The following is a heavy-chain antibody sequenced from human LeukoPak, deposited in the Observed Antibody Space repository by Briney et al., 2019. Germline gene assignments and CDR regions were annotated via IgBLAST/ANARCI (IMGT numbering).Heavy chain of an antibody. V-gene: IGHV1-18*01. J-gene: IGHJ4*02. CDR3: ARDSRYYYDSSGYSHGAYDY. CDR1: GYTFTSYG. D-gene: IGHD3-22*01. CDR2: ISAYNGNT. Sequence: ASVKVSCKASGYTFTSYGISWVRQAPGQGLEWMGWISAYNGNTNYAQKLQGRVTMTTDTSTGTAYMELRSLRSDDTAVYYCARDSRYYYDSSGYSHGAYDYWGQGTLVTVSS.